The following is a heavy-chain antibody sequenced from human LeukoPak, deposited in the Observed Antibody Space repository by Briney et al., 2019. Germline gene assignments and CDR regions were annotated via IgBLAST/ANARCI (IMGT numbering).Heavy chain of an antibody. CDR2: ISTRSNTI. CDR3: AKDKYSSSWYGPVTN. Sequence: GGSLRLSCAAFGFAFSSYSMNWVRQAPEKGLEWISYISTRSNTIFYADSVKGRFTVSRDSSKNTLYLQMNSLRAEDTAVYYCAKDKYSSSWYGPVTNWGQGTLVTVSS. D-gene: IGHD6-13*01. V-gene: IGHV3-48*01. CDR1: GFAFSSYS. J-gene: IGHJ4*02.